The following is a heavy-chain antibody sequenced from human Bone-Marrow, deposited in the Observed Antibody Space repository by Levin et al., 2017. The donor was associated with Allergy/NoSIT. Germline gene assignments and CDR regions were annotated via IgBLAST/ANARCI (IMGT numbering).Heavy chain of an antibody. V-gene: IGHV3-21*01. CDR3: ARAAGAAGRGGMDV. J-gene: IGHJ6*02. D-gene: IGHD6-13*01. Sequence: PGESLKISCTTSGFPFSTYGMAWVRQAPGKGLEWVASITSTSKYIHYADSVKGRFTISRDNANNSLSLQMNRLRGEDTAVYYCARAAGAAGRGGMDVWGQGTTVTVSS. CDR1: GFPFSTYG. CDR2: ITSTSKYI.